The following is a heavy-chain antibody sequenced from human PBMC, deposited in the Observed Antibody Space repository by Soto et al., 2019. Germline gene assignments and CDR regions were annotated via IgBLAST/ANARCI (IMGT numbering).Heavy chain of an antibody. J-gene: IGHJ4*02. CDR2: IIPILGTP. V-gene: IGHV1-69*06. Sequence: QVQLVQSGAEVKKPGSSVKVSCKASGDTFSTYSISWVRQAPGQGLEWLGGIIPILGTPSYAQRFQGRVTITADKSTSTAYMELRSLRSEDTAVYYCARERSRYDRSGYYRPDYWGQGTLVTVSS. CDR3: ARERSRYDRSGYYRPDY. D-gene: IGHD3-22*01. CDR1: GDTFSTYS.